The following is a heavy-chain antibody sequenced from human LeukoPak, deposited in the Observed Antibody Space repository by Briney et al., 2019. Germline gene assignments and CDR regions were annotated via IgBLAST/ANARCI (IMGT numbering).Heavy chain of an antibody. CDR1: GYSISSGYY. V-gene: IGHV4-38-2*02. CDR2: LSHSGST. Sequence: SSETLSLTCTVSGYSISSGYYWAWIRQPPGKGLEYIGSLSHSGSTFFNPSLKSRFIISLDTSKNQFSLQLSSVTAADTAMYYCARQEWELSDFDYWGQGTLVTVSS. J-gene: IGHJ4*02. D-gene: IGHD1-26*01. CDR3: ARQEWELSDFDY.